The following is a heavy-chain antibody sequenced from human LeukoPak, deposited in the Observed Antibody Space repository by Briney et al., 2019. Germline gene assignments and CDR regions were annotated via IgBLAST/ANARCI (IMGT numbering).Heavy chain of an antibody. Sequence: SETLSLTCTVSGGSISSYYWSWIRQPPGKGLEWIGYIYYSGSTNYNPSLKSRVTISVDTSMNQFSLKLSSVTAADTAVYYCARQTWGYGGRAIDYWGQGTLVTVSS. V-gene: IGHV4-59*08. J-gene: IGHJ4*02. D-gene: IGHD4-23*01. CDR2: IYYSGST. CDR1: GGSISSYY. CDR3: ARQTWGYGGRAIDY.